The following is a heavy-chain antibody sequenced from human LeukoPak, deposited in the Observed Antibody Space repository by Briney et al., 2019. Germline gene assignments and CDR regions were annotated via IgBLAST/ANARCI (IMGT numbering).Heavy chain of an antibody. J-gene: IGHJ3*02. Sequence: ASVKVSCKASGYTFTGYYMHWVRPAPGQGLGWMGWINPNSGGTNYAQKFQGRVTMTRDTSISTAYMELSRLRSDDTAVYYCAREGAAGTQHDAFDIWGQGTMVTVSS. D-gene: IGHD6-13*01. CDR2: INPNSGGT. V-gene: IGHV1-2*02. CDR1: GYTFTGYY. CDR3: AREGAAGTQHDAFDI.